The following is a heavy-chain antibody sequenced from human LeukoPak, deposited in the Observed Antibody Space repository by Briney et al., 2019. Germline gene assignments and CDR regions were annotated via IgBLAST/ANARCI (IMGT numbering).Heavy chain of an antibody. V-gene: IGHV4-4*07. Sequence: PSETLSRTCTGSGGSISSYYWSWLRQAAGKGLEWIGRIYTSGSTNYNPSLKSRVTMSVDTSKNQFSLKLSSVTAADTAVYYCARVVGVLWLDYMDVWGKGTTVT. J-gene: IGHJ6*03. D-gene: IGHD3-10*01. CDR1: GGSISSYY. CDR3: ARVVGVLWLDYMDV. CDR2: IYTSGST.